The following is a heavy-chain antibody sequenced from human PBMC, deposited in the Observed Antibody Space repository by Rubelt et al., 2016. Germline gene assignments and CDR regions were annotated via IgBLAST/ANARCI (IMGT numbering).Heavy chain of an antibody. J-gene: IGHJ3*02. Sequence: QVQLQESGPRLVKPSETLPLTCTVSGGSISSSSYYWGWIRQPPGTGLEWIGSIKYSGHTYYNPSLKRRVTITVDTSKHQSSRRRGSVTAAETAVYYWARHSRVIPTAICAFDIWGQGTMVTVSS. D-gene: IGHD2-2*01. V-gene: IGHV4-39*01. CDR3: ARHSRVIPTAICAFDI. CDR2: IKYSGHT. CDR1: GGSISSSSYY.